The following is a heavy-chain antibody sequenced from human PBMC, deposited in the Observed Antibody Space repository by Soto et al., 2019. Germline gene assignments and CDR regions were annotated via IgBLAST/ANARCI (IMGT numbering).Heavy chain of an antibody. CDR3: TRGHRSTSTGTGAF. J-gene: IGHJ4*02. D-gene: IGHD1-1*01. Sequence: EVQLVESGGGLVQPGGSLRLSCAASGFTFSMYWMHWVRQVPGKGPEWVSRINDDGISTNYADSVKGRFTISRDNAKNTMYLQMNAMRVEDTAVYYCTRGHRSTSTGTGAFWGQGTLVTVSS. CDR1: GFTFSMYW. V-gene: IGHV3-74*01. CDR2: INDDGIST.